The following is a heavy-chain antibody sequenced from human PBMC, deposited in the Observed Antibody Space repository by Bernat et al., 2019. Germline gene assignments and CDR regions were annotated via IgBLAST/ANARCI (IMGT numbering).Heavy chain of an antibody. CDR3: ARAAFLHESYEFDP. D-gene: IGHD3-16*01. V-gene: IGHV3-7*03. Sequence: EVQLVESGGNLVQPGGSLRLSCAASGFSFSTYWMSWIRQAPVKGLEWVANMNLDGTEKYYADSVKGRFTISRDNAKNSLYLQMNSLRAEDTAVYYCARAAFLHESYEFDPWGQGTLVTVSS. CDR2: MNLDGTEK. J-gene: IGHJ5*02. CDR1: GFSFSTYW.